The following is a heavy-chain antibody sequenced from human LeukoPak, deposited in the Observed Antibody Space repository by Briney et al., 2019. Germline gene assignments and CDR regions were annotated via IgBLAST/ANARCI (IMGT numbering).Heavy chain of an antibody. CDR3: ARSMAPSGSLYFQH. J-gene: IGHJ1*01. Sequence: ASVKVSCKASGYTFTDYYVHWVRQAPGQGLEWMGWISPSSGGTNYAQKFQGRVTMTRDTSISAAYMELSRLRSDDTAVYYCARSMAPSGSLYFQHWGQGTLVTVSS. D-gene: IGHD6-13*01. CDR2: ISPSSGGT. V-gene: IGHV1-2*02. CDR1: GYTFTDYY.